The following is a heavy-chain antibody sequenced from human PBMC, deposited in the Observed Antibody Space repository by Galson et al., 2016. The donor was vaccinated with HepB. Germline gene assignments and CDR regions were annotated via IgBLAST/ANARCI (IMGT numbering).Heavy chain of an antibody. D-gene: IGHD2-15*01. J-gene: IGHJ6*02. CDR3: ARDRWQLLDYSYYYGMDV. CDR2: ISFDGSSK. Sequence: SLRLSCAASGFTFRSYGIHWVRQAPGKGLEWVALISFDGSSKYYADSVKGRFTISRDNSKNTLYLQMNSLITEDTAVYYCARDRWQLLDYSYYYGMDVWGQGTTVTVSS. CDR1: GFTFRSYG. V-gene: IGHV3-30*03.